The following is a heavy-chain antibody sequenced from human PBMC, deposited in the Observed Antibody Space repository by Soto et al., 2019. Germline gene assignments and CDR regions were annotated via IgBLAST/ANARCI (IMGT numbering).Heavy chain of an antibody. CDR1: GFSFSDYS. D-gene: IGHD2-15*01. V-gene: IGHV3-23*01. Sequence: EVQVFESGGGLVQPGGSLRLSCAASGFSFSDYSMAWVRQTPEKGLEWVSGMSIGGEKTFYIDSVKGRFIVSRDSSRDTVYFQMNSLRVEDTAVYYCARWKGYGDLWGQGTLVTVSS. CDR2: MSIGGEKT. CDR3: ARWKGYGDL. J-gene: IGHJ4*02.